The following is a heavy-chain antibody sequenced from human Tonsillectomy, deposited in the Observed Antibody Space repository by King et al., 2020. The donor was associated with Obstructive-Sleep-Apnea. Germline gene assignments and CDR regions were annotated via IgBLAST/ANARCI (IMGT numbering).Heavy chain of an antibody. Sequence: PLVQSGAEVKKPGESLRISCKGSGYSFTTYWIGWVRQMPGKGLEWMGIIYPGDSDTRYSPSFQGQVTISADKSISTAYLQWSSLKASDTAMYYCARLSMVRGVPGAFDIWGQGTMVTVSS. D-gene: IGHD3-10*01. CDR2: IYPGDSDT. CDR1: GYSFTTYW. J-gene: IGHJ3*02. CDR3: ARLSMVRGVPGAFDI. V-gene: IGHV5-51*01.